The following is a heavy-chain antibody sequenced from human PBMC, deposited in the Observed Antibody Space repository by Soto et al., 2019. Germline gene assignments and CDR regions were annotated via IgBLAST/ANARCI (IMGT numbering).Heavy chain of an antibody. D-gene: IGHD1-26*01. Sequence: QVQLQESGPGLVKPSETLSLTCTVSGGSISSYYWSWIRQPPGKGLEWIGYIYYSGSTNYNPSLKSRVTISVDTSKNQFSLKLSSVTAADTAVYYCARHGATGVVDYWGQGTLVTVSS. CDR2: IYYSGST. CDR3: ARHGATGVVDY. J-gene: IGHJ4*02. V-gene: IGHV4-59*08. CDR1: GGSISSYY.